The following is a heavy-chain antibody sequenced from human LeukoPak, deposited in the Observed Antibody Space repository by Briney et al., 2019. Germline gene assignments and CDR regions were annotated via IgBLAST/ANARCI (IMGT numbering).Heavy chain of an antibody. CDR1: GSTFTSYG. J-gene: IGHJ4*02. V-gene: IGHV1-18*01. D-gene: IGHD5-12*01. Sequence: ASVTLSFTSSGSTFTSYGISWVRLAPGQGLGLVGWFSAYNGNTKYAQTLQGRVTMNTDTSTRTVYMELRSLRSDDTAVYYCTRTGYSGHDPLHYWGRGTLVTVSS. CDR3: TRTGYSGHDPLHY. CDR2: FSAYNGNT.